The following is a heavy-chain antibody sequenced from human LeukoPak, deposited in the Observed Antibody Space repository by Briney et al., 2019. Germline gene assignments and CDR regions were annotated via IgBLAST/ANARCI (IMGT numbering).Heavy chain of an antibody. V-gene: IGHV1-69*13. CDR3: ARDGDREYYGSGRDYEDAFDN. CDR2: IIPIFGTA. D-gene: IGHD3-10*01. J-gene: IGHJ3*02. CDR1: VGTFSSYA. Sequence: SVKVSCEASVGTFSSYAIRWVRQAPGQGLEWMGGIIPIFGTANYAQKFQGRVTITADESTSTAYMELSSLRSEDTAVYYCARDGDREYYGSGRDYEDAFDNWGQGTMVTVSS.